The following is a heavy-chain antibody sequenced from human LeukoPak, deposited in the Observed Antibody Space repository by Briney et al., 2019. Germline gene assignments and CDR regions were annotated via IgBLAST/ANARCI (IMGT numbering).Heavy chain of an antibody. J-gene: IGHJ6*03. V-gene: IGHV3-21*06. CDR2: TTSSSSYI. CDR1: GFTFSSYN. Sequence: GGSLRLSCAASGFTFSSYNMNWVRQAPGKGLEWVSSTTSSSSYIYYAVSVKGRFTISRDNAKNSLYLQMDSLRVEDTAEYYCARDPYSGNYGAYYYYMDVWGKGTTVTVSS. CDR3: ARDPYSGNYGAYYYYMDV. D-gene: IGHD1-26*01.